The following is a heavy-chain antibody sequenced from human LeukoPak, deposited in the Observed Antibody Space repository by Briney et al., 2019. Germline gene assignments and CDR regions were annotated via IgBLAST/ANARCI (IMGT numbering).Heavy chain of an antibody. Sequence: VASVKVSCKASGYTFTNYGVNWVRQATGQGLEWMGWMNPNSGNTGYAQKFQGRVTITRNTSISTAYMELSSLRSEDTAIYYCARGAWYNSAYTALHYFDYWGQGTLVTVSS. D-gene: IGHD6-19*01. CDR2: MNPNSGNT. CDR1: GYTFTNYG. CDR3: ARGAWYNSAYTALHYFDY. J-gene: IGHJ4*02. V-gene: IGHV1-8*03.